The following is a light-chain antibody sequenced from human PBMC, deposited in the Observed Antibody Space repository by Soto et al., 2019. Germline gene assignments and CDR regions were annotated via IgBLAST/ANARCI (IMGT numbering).Light chain of an antibody. CDR2: DAS. CDR1: QSVSRY. CDR3: QQYNNWPPVT. J-gene: IGKJ4*01. V-gene: IGKV3-15*01. Sequence: EIVMTQSPATLSVSPGERATLSCRASQSVSRYLAWYQQKPGQAPRLLIYDASTRATGIPARFSGSGSGTEFTLTIGSLRSEDFAVYYCQQYNNWPPVTFGGGTKVDIK.